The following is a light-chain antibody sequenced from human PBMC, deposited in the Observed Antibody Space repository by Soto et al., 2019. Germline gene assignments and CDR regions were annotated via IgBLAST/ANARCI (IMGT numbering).Light chain of an antibody. CDR1: QSVSVY. J-gene: IGKJ1*01. Sequence: DIQMTQSPSSLSASVADRVTITCRASQSVSVYLNWYHQTPGKAPKLLIYKVSSLQSGVPSRFSGSGLGTHFSLTITSLQAEDSGSYYCQQSYSAPWTFGQGTKVAVK. CDR2: KVS. V-gene: IGKV1-39*01. CDR3: QQSYSAPWT.